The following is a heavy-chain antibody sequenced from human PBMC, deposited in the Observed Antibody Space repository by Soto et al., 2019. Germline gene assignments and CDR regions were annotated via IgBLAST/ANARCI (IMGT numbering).Heavy chain of an antibody. CDR2: ISAYNGNT. J-gene: IGHJ5*02. CDR3: ARDPMTTVTTFPFDP. V-gene: IGHV1-18*01. D-gene: IGHD4-17*01. CDR1: GYTFTSYG. Sequence: QVQLVQSGAEVKKPGASVKVSCKASGYTFTSYGISWVRQAPGQGLEWMGWISAYNGNTNYAQKRQGRVTMTTDTSTSTAYRELRSLRSADTAVYYCARDPMTTVTTFPFDPWGQGTQVTVSS.